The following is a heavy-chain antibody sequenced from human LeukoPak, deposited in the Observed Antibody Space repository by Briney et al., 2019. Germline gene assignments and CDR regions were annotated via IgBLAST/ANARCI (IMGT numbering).Heavy chain of an antibody. CDR1: GFAFDEHG. Sequence: GGSLRLSCTASGFAFDEHGMSWVRQAPGKGLEWVGRIKSKTDGGTTDYAAPVKGRFTISRDDSKNTLYLQMNSLKTEDTAVYYCTTCYDILTGYFLFDYWGQGTLVTVSS. V-gene: IGHV3-15*01. CDR3: TTCYDILTGYFLFDY. D-gene: IGHD3-9*01. CDR2: IKSKTDGGTT. J-gene: IGHJ4*02.